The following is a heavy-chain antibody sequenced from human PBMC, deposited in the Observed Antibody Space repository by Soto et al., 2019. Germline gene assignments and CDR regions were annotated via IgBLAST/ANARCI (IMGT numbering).Heavy chain of an antibody. J-gene: IGHJ5*02. Sequence: PPETLSLTCAVSGGSISSGGYSWSWIRQPPGKGLEWIGYIYQSGSTYYNPSLKSRVTISVDRSRNQFSLKLSSVTAADTAVYYCARGWLPSPNLRFDPWGQGILVTVSS. CDR1: GGSISSGGYS. D-gene: IGHD3-22*01. CDR3: ARGWLPSPNLRFDP. CDR2: IYQSGST. V-gene: IGHV4-30-2*01.